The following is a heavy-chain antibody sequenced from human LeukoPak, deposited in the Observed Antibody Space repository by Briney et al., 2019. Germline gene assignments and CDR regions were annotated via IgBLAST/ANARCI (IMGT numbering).Heavy chain of an antibody. CDR1: GYTFTSYA. CDR2: SNTNTGNP. V-gene: IGHV7-4-1*02. J-gene: IGHJ4*02. D-gene: IGHD2-15*01. Sequence: GASVKVSCKASGYTFTSYAMNWVRQAPGQGLEWMGWSNTNTGNPTYAQGFTGRFVFSLDTSVSTAYLQISSLKAEDTAVYYCARVDLPYCSGGSCYSLDYWGQGTLVTVSS. CDR3: ARVDLPYCSGGSCYSLDY.